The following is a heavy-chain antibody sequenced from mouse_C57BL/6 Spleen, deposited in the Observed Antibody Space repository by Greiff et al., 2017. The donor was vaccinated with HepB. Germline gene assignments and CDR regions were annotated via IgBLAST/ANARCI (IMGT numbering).Heavy chain of an antibody. V-gene: IGHV3-6*01. Sequence: DVKLQESGPGLVKPSQSLSLTCSVTGYSITSGYYWNWIRQFPGNKLEWMGYISYDGSNNYNPSLKNRISITRDTSKNQFFLKLNSVTTEDTATYYCAREGFYGSSLWYFDVWGTGTTVTVSS. D-gene: IGHD1-1*01. J-gene: IGHJ1*03. CDR1: GYSITSGYY. CDR3: AREGFYGSSLWYFDV. CDR2: ISYDGSN.